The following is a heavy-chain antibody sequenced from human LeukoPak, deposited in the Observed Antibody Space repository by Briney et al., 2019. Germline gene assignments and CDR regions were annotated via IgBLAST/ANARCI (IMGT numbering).Heavy chain of an antibody. CDR1: GFTFSSNW. J-gene: IGHJ4*02. CDR3: AKGPAAYYSDY. CDR2: IKQDGSEK. V-gene: IGHV3-7*01. Sequence: RGSLRLSCAASGFTFSSNWMTWVRQAPGKGLEWVATIKQDGSEKYYVDSVKGRFTISRDNAKNSLYLQMNSLRAEDTAVYYCAKGPAAYYSDYWGQGTLVTVSS.